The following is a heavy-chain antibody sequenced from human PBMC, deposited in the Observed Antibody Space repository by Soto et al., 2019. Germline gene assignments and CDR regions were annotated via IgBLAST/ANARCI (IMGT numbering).Heavy chain of an antibody. V-gene: IGHV3-15*07. D-gene: IGHD3-3*01. CDR1: GFTFSNAW. CDR2: IKSKTDGGTT. Sequence: GGSLRLSCAASGFTFSNAWMNWVRQAPGKGLEWVGRIKSKTDGGTTDYAAPVKGRFTISRDDSKNTLYLQMNSLKTEDTAVYYCTTDPGPGITIFGVVLIHPKDVWGQGTTVTVSS. J-gene: IGHJ6*02. CDR3: TTDPGPGITIFGVVLIHPKDV.